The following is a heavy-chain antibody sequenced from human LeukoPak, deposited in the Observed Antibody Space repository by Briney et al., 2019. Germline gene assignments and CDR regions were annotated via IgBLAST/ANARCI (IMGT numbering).Heavy chain of an antibody. V-gene: IGHV1-46*01. CDR3: AREGSGLIPFDY. CDR2: INPSGGST. Sequence: ASVKVSCKVSGYTFTSYYMHWVRQAPGQGLEWMGIINPSGGSTSYAQKFQGRVTMTRDTSTSTVYMELSSLRSEDTAVYYCAREGSGLIPFDYWGQGTLVTVSS. D-gene: IGHD6-19*01. CDR1: GYTFTSYY. J-gene: IGHJ4*02.